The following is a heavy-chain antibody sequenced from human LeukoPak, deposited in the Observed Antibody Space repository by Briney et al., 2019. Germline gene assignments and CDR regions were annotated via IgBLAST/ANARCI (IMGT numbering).Heavy chain of an antibody. Sequence: PSETLSLTCAVYGGSFSGYYWSWIRQPPGKGLEWIGEINHSGSTNYNPSLKSRVTISVDTSKNQFSLKLSSVTAADTAVYYCARVFYYDSSGYYWGREYYYYYGMDVWGQGTTVTVSS. CDR3: ARVFYYDSSGYYWGREYYYYYGMDV. V-gene: IGHV4-34*01. CDR1: GGSFSGYY. D-gene: IGHD3-22*01. J-gene: IGHJ6*02. CDR2: INHSGST.